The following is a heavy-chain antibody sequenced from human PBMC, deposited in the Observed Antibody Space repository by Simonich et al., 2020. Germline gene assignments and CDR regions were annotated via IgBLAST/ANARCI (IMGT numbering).Heavy chain of an antibody. CDR1: GYTFTGYY. J-gene: IGHJ3*02. Sequence: QVQLVQSGAEVKKHGASVKVSCKASGYTFTGYYMHWVRQAPGQGLEGMGWINPNSGGTNYAQKFQGRVTMTRDTSISTAYMELSRLRSDDTAVYYCARARLYSSSHAFDIWGQGTMVTVSS. CDR3: ARARLYSSSHAFDI. V-gene: IGHV1-2*02. CDR2: INPNSGGT. D-gene: IGHD6-6*01.